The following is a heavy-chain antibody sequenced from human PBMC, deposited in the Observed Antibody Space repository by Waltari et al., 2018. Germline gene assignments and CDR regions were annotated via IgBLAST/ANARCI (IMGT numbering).Heavy chain of an antibody. CDR1: GGSISSGGYY. J-gene: IGHJ4*02. CDR2: SNYGGSN. Sequence: QVQLQESGPGLVKPSQTLSLTCTVSGGSISSGGYYWSWIRQHPGKGREWVRYSNYGGSNYYNPSLKSRITISVDTSKNQFSLKLSSGTAADTAVYYGARGGIFCSGGSCYEDYFDYWGQGTLVTVSS. V-gene: IGHV4-31*03. CDR3: ARGGIFCSGGSCYEDYFDY. D-gene: IGHD2-15*01.